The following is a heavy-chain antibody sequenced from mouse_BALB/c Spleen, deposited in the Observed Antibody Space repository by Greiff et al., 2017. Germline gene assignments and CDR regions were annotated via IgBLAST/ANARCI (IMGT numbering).Heavy chain of an antibody. J-gene: IGHJ3*01. V-gene: IGHV3-8*02. D-gene: IGHD1-1*01. Sequence: EVKLLESGPSLVKPSQTLSLTCSVTGDSITSGYWNWIRKFPGNKLEYMGYISYSGSTYYNPSLKSRISITRDTSKNQYYLQLNSVTTEDTATYYCARCPTVVAGEFAYWGQGTLVTVSA. CDR3: ARCPTVVAGEFAY. CDR2: ISYSGST. CDR1: GDSITSGY.